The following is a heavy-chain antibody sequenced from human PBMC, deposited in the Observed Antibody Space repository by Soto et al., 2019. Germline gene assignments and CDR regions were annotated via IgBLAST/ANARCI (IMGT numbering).Heavy chain of an antibody. J-gene: IGHJ4*02. CDR2: ISDNGGTT. V-gene: IGHV3-23*01. CDR1: EFTFSNYA. D-gene: IGHD6-13*01. CDR3: AKDPQQRIVYFDY. Sequence: GGSLRLSCAASEFTFSNYAMSWVRPAPGKGLEWVSSISDNGGTTYYADSVKGRFTISRDNSKNTLYLQMNSLRAEDTAVYYCAKDPQQRIVYFDYWGQETQVTVSS.